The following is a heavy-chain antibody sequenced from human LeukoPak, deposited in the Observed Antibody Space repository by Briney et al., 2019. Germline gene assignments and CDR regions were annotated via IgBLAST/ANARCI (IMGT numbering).Heavy chain of an antibody. CDR2: IYYSGST. CDR3: ARQPAIAGPQASY. V-gene: IGHV4-39*01. J-gene: IGHJ4*02. D-gene: IGHD6-13*01. Sequence: SETLSLTCTVSGGSISSSSYYWGWIRQPPGKGLEWIGSIYYSGSTYYNPSLKSRVTISVDTSKNQFSLKLSSVTAADTAVYYCARQPAIAGPQASYWGPGTLVTVSS. CDR1: GGSISSSSYY.